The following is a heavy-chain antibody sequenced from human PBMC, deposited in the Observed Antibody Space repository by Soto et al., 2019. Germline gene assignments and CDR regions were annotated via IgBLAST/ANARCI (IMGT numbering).Heavy chain of an antibody. CDR3: VKNSGWFNT. J-gene: IGHJ5*02. CDR2: IDGSGGIT. CDR1: GFTFGTTD. Sequence: QLLQSGGGLVQPGGSLTLSCAASGFTFGTTDMSWVRQAPGEGLEWVSTIDGSGGITYYADSVKGRFTISRDNSRNTVYRHMNSLRGDDTALYYCVKNSGWFNTWGQGALVTVSS. V-gene: IGHV3-23*01. D-gene: IGHD3-10*01.